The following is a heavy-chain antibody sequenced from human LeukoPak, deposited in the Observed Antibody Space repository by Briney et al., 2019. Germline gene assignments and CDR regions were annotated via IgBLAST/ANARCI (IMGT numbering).Heavy chain of an antibody. Sequence: SQTLSLTCTVSGGSISSGGPYWSWIRQHPGKGLEWIGYIRDSGTTYYNPSLKSRVTISLGTSKNQFSLNLSSVTAADTAVYYCARASRRGDLSLGYWGQGTLVTVSS. CDR1: GGSISSGGPY. CDR2: IRDSGTT. V-gene: IGHV4-31*03. D-gene: IGHD3-16*02. CDR3: ARASRRGDLSLGY. J-gene: IGHJ4*02.